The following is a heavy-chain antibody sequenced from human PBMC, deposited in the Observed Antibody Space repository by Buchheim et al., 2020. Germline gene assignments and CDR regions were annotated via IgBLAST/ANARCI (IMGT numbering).Heavy chain of an antibody. D-gene: IGHD3-16*02. V-gene: IGHV4-59*08. Sequence: QVQLQESGPGLVKPSETLSLTCTVSGGSISSYYWSWIRQPPGKGLEWIGYIYYSGSTNYNPSLKSRVTISVDTSKKQFSLKLSSVTAADTAVYYCARRYYDYVWGSYRFDYWGQGTL. J-gene: IGHJ4*02. CDR2: IYYSGST. CDR1: GGSISSYY. CDR3: ARRYYDYVWGSYRFDY.